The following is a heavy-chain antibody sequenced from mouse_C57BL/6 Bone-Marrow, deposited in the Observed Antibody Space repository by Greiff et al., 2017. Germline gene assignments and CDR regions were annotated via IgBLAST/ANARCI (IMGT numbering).Heavy chain of an antibody. CDR2: ISGGGGNT. Sequence: EVMLVESGGGLVKPGGSLKLSCAASGFTFSSYTMSWVRQTPGKRLQWVAAISGGGGNTYSPDSVKGRFTISRDNDKNILYLQMSSLRSEDTALYYCSRQVTTVLATKYFDVWGTGTTVTVSS. J-gene: IGHJ1*03. V-gene: IGHV5-9*01. CDR1: GFTFSSYT. D-gene: IGHD1-1*01. CDR3: SRQVTTVLATKYFDV.